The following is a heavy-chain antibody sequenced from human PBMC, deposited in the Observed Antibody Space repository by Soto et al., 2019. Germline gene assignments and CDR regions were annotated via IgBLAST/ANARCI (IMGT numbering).Heavy chain of an antibody. CDR1: GFTFINYA. D-gene: IGHD6-19*01. CDR3: ARALAVAGSGPDY. V-gene: IGHV3-30-3*01. Sequence: QVQLVESGGGVVQPGRSLRLSCAASGFTFINYAMHWVRQAPGKGLEWVAAVSYDGTNEYYTDSVKGRFTISRDNSENTLYLQMNTLRAEDTAGYYCARALAVAGSGPDYWGQGTLVTVSS. J-gene: IGHJ4*02. CDR2: VSYDGTNE.